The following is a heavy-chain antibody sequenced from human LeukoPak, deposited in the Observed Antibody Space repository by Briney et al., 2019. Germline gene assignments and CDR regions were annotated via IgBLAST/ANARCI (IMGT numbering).Heavy chain of an antibody. V-gene: IGHV4-59*01. J-gene: IGHJ4*02. D-gene: IGHD3-16*01. CDR2: IYYSGST. CDR1: GGSISSYY. Sequence: PSETLSLTCTVSGGSISSYYWSWIRQPPGKGLEWIGYIYYSGSTNYNPLLKSRVTISVDTSKNQFSLKLSSVTAADTAVYYCARGGARTTMLINYWGQGTLVTVSS. CDR3: ARGGARTTMLINY.